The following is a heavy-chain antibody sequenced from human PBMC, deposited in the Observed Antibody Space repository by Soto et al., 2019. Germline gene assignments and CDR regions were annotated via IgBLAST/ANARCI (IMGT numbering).Heavy chain of an antibody. Sequence: ASVKVSCKASGYTFTSYGISWVRQAPGQGLEWTGWISAYNGNTNYAQKLQGRVTMTTDTSTSTAYMELRSLRSDDTAVYYCAAYYDFWSGYRWTFDPWGQGTLVTVSS. CDR1: GYTFTSYG. V-gene: IGHV1-18*04. CDR3: AAYYDFWSGYRWTFDP. J-gene: IGHJ5*02. CDR2: ISAYNGNT. D-gene: IGHD3-3*01.